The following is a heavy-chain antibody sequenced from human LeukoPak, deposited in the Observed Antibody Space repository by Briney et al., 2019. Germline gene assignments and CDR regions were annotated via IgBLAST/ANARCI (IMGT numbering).Heavy chain of an antibody. CDR2: INPNGGGT. D-gene: IGHD2-21*02. V-gene: IGHV1-46*01. CDR3: ARRSPAYCGGDCYFDR. CDR1: GYTFTTYY. J-gene: IGHJ4*02. Sequence: ASAKVSCKASGYTFTTYYIFWVRQAPGQGLEWVGMINPNGGGTSYSQRFQGRVTMTRDTSTSTVYMELSSLRSEDTAFYYCARRSPAYCGGDCYFDRWGQGTLVTVSS.